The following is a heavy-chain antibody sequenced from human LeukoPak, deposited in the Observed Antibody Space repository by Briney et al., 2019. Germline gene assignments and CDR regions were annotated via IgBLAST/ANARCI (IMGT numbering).Heavy chain of an antibody. J-gene: IGHJ6*03. CDR2: INHSGST. D-gene: IGHD3-10*01. CDR1: GESFSGYY. CDR3: ARAVGSGSFQTYYYYMDV. Sequence: NPSQTLSLTCAVYGESFSGYYWSWIRQPPGKGLEWSGEINHSGSTNYNPSLKSRVTISVDTSKNQFSLKLSSVTAADTAVYYCARAVGSGSFQTYYYYMDVWGKGTTVTISS. V-gene: IGHV4-34*01.